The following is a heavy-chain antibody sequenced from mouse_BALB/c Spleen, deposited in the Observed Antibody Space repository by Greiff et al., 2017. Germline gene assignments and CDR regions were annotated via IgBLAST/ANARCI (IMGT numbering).Heavy chain of an antibody. V-gene: IGHV5-6-5*01. J-gene: IGHJ3*01. CDR3: ARGRGDYEGFAY. CDR2: ISSGGST. Sequence: EVKLVESGGGLVKPGGSLKLSCAASGFTFSSYAMSWVRQTPEKRLEWVASISSGGSTYYPDSVKGRFTISRDNARNILYLQMSSLRSEDTAMYYCARGRGDYEGFAYWGQGTLVTVSA. D-gene: IGHD2-4*01. CDR1: GFTFSSYA.